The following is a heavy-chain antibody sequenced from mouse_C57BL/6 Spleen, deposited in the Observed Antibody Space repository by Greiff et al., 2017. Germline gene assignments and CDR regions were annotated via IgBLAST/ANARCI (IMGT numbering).Heavy chain of an antibody. CDR3: ARVEDYGNYDY. J-gene: IGHJ2*01. Sequence: EVKLVESGGGLVKPGGSLKLSCAASGFTFSSYAMSWVRQTPEKRLEWVATISDGGSYTYYPDNVKGRFTISRDNAKNNLYLQMSHLKSEDTAMYXCARVEDYGNYDYWGQGTTLTVSS. CDR2: ISDGGSYT. V-gene: IGHV5-4*03. CDR1: GFTFSSYA. D-gene: IGHD2-1*01.